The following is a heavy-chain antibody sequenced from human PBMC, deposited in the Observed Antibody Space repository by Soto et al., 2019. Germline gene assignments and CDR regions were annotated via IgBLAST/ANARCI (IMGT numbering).Heavy chain of an antibody. J-gene: IGHJ5*02. CDR2: IKQDGSEK. CDR1: AFTFSTYW. D-gene: IGHD3-10*01. Sequence: PGGSLRLSCAASAFTFSTYWMSWVRQAPGKGLEWVANIKQDGSEKYYVDSVKGRFTISRDNAMNSLYLQMNSLRAEDTAVYYCARRGSGTYYTPENWFDPWGQGTLVTVSS. V-gene: IGHV3-7*04. CDR3: ARRGSGTYYTPENWFDP.